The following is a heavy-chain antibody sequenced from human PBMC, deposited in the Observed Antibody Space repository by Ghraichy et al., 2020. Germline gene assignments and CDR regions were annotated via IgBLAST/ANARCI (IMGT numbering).Heavy chain of an antibody. V-gene: IGHV3-53*01. CDR3: ARVGDYSIHDAFDI. J-gene: IGHJ3*02. CDR1: GFTVSSNY. CDR2: IYSGGST. Sequence: GESLNISCAASGFTVSSNYMSWVRQAPGKGLEWVSVIYSGGSTYYADSVKGRFTISRDNSKNTLYLQMNSLRAEDTAVYYCARVGDYSIHDAFDIWGQGTMVTVSS. D-gene: IGHD4-11*01.